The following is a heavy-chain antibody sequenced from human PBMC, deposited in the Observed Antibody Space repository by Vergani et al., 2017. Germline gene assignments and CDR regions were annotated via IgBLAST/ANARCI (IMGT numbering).Heavy chain of an antibody. CDR1: GGSISSGDYY. Sequence: QVQLQESGPGLVKPSQTLSLTCTVSGGSISSGDYYWSWTRQPPGKGLEWIGYIYYSGSTYYNPSLKSRVTISVDTSKNQFSLKLSSVTAADTAVYYCAREEGYYYGSGSYFYNWFDPWGQGTLVTVSS. V-gene: IGHV4-30-4*08. D-gene: IGHD3-10*01. CDR2: IYYSGST. J-gene: IGHJ5*02. CDR3: AREEGYYYGSGSYFYNWFDP.